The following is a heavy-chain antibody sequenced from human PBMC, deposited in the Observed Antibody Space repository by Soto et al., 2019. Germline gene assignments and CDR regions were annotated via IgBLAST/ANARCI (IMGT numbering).Heavy chain of an antibody. CDR1: GASFSGYY. CDR3: ARAPPPGTTAYYYYLDV. CDR2: INHSGNT. D-gene: IGHD1-1*01. J-gene: IGHJ6*03. Sequence: NPSETLSLTCAVYGASFSGYYWSWIRQPPGKGLESIGEINHSGNTNYNPSLMGRVTISVDTSKNQFSLKLTSVTAADAAVYYCARAPPPGTTAYYYYLDVWGKGTTVTVSS. V-gene: IGHV4-34*01.